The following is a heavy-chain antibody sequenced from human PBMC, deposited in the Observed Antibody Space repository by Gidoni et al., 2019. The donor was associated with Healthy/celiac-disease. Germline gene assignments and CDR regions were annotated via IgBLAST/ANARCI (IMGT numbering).Heavy chain of an antibody. V-gene: IGHV3-30-3*01. D-gene: IGHD1-26*01. Sequence: QVQLVESGGGVVQPGRSLRLSCSASGFTFSSYAMHWVRQAPGKGLGWVAVISYDGSNKYYADSVKGRFTISRDNSKNTLYLQMNSLRAEDTAVYYCARGSEWELHAFDIWGQGTMVTVSS. CDR1: GFTFSSYA. J-gene: IGHJ3*02. CDR3: ARGSEWELHAFDI. CDR2: ISYDGSNK.